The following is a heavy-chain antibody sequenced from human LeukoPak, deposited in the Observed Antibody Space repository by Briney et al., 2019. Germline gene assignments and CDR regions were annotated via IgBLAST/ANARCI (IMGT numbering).Heavy chain of an antibody. Sequence: SETLSLTCTVSGGSISSYYWGWLRQPPGKGLEWIGSIYYSGSTYYNPSLKSRVTISVDTSKNQFSLKLSSVTAADTGVYYCARSQLLYFFDHWGQGTLVTVSS. CDR1: GGSISSYY. J-gene: IGHJ4*02. D-gene: IGHD2-2*01. CDR3: ARSQLLYFFDH. CDR2: IYYSGST. V-gene: IGHV4-39*01.